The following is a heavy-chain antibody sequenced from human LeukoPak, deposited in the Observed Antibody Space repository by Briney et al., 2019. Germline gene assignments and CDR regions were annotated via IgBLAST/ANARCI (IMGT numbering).Heavy chain of an antibody. Sequence: GGALKPSFAAPGFTFSTYPLNRGPPAPGRGLEYFLPISSDGDSTYYANSVKGRFTISRDNSKNTLYLQMGSLRAEDMAVYYCARSEQQDFGDYEFDYWGQGTLVTVSS. CDR2: ISSDGDST. D-gene: IGHD4-17*01. V-gene: IGHV3-64*01. CDR3: ARSEQQDFGDYEFDY. J-gene: IGHJ4*02. CDR1: GFTFSTYP.